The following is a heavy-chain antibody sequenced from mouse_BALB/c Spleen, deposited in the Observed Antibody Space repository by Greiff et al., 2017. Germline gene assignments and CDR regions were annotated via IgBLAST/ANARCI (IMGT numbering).Heavy chain of an antibody. V-gene: IGHV1-54*01. Sequence: QVQLKESGAELVRPGTSVKVSCKASGYAFTNYLIEWVKQRPGQGLEWIGVINPGSGGTNYNEKFKGKATLTADKSSSTAYMQLSSLTSDDSAVYFCATELGYFDVWGAGTTVTVSS. CDR3: ATELGYFDV. J-gene: IGHJ1*01. CDR1: GYAFTNYL. CDR2: INPGSGGT.